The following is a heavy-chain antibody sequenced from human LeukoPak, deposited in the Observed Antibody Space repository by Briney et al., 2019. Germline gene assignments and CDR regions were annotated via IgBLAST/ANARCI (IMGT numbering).Heavy chain of an antibody. CDR2: ISIDRKTQ. D-gene: IGHD3-10*01. Sequence: PGGSETLLCILSGFTFNTCSAQWARQAPGRGLEWVAVISIDRKTQYYAHSVKGRLTISREDSKNTLYLEMDSLRDEDTALFCCAREEYGFGLGALEVWGEGTTFTVST. J-gene: IGHJ3*01. CDR1: GFTFNTCS. CDR3: AREEYGFGLGALEV. V-gene: IGHV3-30*04.